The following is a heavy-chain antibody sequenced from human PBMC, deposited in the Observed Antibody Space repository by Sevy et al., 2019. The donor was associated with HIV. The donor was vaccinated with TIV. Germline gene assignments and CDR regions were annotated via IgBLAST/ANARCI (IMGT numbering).Heavy chain of an antibody. CDR3: ARMGRPKGYSSSSFYYYYMDV. D-gene: IGHD6-6*01. CDR1: GFTFSDYY. Sequence: GGSLRLSCAASGFTFSDYYMSWIRQAPGKGLEWVSYISSSGSTIYYADSVKGRFTISRDNAKNSLYLQMNSLRAEDTAVYYCARMGRPKGYSSSSFYYYYMDVWGKGTTVTVSS. CDR2: ISSSGSTI. J-gene: IGHJ6*03. V-gene: IGHV3-11*01.